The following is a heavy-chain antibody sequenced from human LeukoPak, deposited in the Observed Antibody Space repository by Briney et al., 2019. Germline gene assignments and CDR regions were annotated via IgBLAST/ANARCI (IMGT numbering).Heavy chain of an antibody. CDR2: IFHSGTT. CDR3: ARLGVYSYGARIFDY. J-gene: IGHJ4*02. D-gene: IGHD5-18*01. V-gene: IGHV4-39*01. Sequence: SETLSLTCTVSGSITSTRYYWAWIRQPPGQGLQWIASIFHSGTTYFKPSLKSRVTLSIVTSRSQYSLQLASVTAADTALYYCARLGVYSYGARIFDYWGQGIRVAVSS. CDR1: GSITSTRYY.